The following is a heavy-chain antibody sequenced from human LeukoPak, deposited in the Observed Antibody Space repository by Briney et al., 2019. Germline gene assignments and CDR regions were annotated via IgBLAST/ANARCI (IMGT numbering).Heavy chain of an antibody. J-gene: IGHJ4*02. CDR3: ARRYCSGGSCLLDY. D-gene: IGHD2-15*01. Sequence: VGSLRLSCAASGFTFNDYYMSWIRQAPGKGLEWLSHISSSGSMIYYADSVKGRFTISRDNAKNSLYLQMNSLRAEDTAVYYCARRYCSGGSCLLDYWGQGTLVTVSS. CDR2: ISSSGSMI. CDR1: GFTFNDYY. V-gene: IGHV3-11*04.